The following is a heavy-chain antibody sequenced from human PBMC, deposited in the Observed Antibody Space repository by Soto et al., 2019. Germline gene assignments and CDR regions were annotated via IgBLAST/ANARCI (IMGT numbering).Heavy chain of an antibody. CDR2: ISYDGSNK. CDR3: RSGSYGGFDY. CDR1: GFTFSSYG. J-gene: IGHJ4*02. V-gene: IGHV3-30*03. D-gene: IGHD1-26*01. Sequence: SLRLSCAASGFTFSSYGMHWVRQAPGKGLEWVAVISYDGSNKYYADSVKGRFTISRDNSKNTLYLQMNSLRAEDTAVYYCRSGSYGGFDYWGQGTLVTVSS.